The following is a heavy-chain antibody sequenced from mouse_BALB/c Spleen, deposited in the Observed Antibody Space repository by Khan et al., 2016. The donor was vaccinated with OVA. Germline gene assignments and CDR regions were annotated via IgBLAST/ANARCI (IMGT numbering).Heavy chain of an antibody. D-gene: IGHD1-2*01. Sequence: VQLQQSGAELVRPGALVKLSCKASGFNIKDYYIHWVKQRPERGLEWIGWIDPENGEPVYDPKLQDKASMTADTSSNTASLQLSSLTSEDTAVYYCARSGYFAWFAYWGQGTLFTVSA. CDR3: ARSGYFAWFAY. V-gene: IGHV14-1*02. J-gene: IGHJ3*01. CDR2: IDPENGEP. CDR1: GFNIKDYY.